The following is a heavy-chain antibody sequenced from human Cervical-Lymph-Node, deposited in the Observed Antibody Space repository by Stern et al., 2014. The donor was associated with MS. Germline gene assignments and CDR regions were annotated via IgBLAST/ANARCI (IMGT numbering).Heavy chain of an antibody. CDR1: GILLSGAS. D-gene: IGHD3-10*01. Sequence: EVQLVESGGGLVQPGGSLKLSCAASGILLSGASVHWVRQPSGKGLEWIGRIRSKTNAYTTTYTASVKGRFTISRDDSKNTAFLQMNSLKTEDTAVYYCVSDGSGWRNWGQGTLVTVSS. CDR3: VSDGSGWRN. J-gene: IGHJ4*02. V-gene: IGHV3-73*01. CDR2: IRSKTNAYTT.